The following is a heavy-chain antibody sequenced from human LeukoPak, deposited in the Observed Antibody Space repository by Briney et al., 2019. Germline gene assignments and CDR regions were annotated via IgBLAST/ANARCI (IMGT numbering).Heavy chain of an antibody. CDR2: IDWDDDK. D-gene: IGHD3-9*01. V-gene: IGHV2-70*11. CDR3: ARIGDYDILTGYYNFDY. J-gene: IGHJ4*02. Sequence: SWVRQAPGKALEWLARIDWDDDKYYSTSLKTRLTISKDTSKNQVVLTMTNMDPVDTATYYCARIGDYDILTGYYNFDYWGQGTLVTVSS.